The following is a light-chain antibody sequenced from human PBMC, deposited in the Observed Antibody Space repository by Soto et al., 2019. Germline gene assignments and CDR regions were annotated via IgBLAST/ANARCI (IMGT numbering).Light chain of an antibody. V-gene: IGKV4-1*01. CDR3: QQYERTPPT. Sequence: DIVMTQSPDSLAVSLGERATINCKSSQSVLYSSNNKNYLAWYQQRPGQPPKLLIYWASTRESGVPDRFSGSGSGTDFTLSITSMQNVDVAVYYCQQYERTPPTFGQGTKLEIK. CDR2: WAS. CDR1: QSVLYSSNNKNY. J-gene: IGKJ2*01.